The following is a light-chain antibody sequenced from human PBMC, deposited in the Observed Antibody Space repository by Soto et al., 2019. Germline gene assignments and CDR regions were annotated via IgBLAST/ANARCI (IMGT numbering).Light chain of an antibody. CDR1: SSNIGSNT. CDR3: AAWDDGLNGVV. V-gene: IGLV1-44*01. J-gene: IGLJ2*01. Sequence: QAVVTQPPSASGTPGQRVTISCSGSSSNIGSNTVNWYQQLPGTAPKLLIYTNSQRPSGVPDRFSGSKSGTSASLGISGLQSVDEADYYCAAWDDGLNGVVFGGGTQLTVL. CDR2: TNS.